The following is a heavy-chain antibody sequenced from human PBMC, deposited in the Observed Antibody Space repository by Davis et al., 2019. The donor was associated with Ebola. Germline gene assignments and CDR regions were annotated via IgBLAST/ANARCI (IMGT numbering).Heavy chain of an antibody. CDR1: GFTFSSYW. D-gene: IGHD4-23*01. Sequence: PGGSLRLSCAASGFTFSSYWMSWVRQAPGKGLEWVANIKQDGSEKYYVDSVKGRFTISRDNAKNSLYLQMNSLRAEDTAVYYCARDYGGNSNDYYYYGMDVWGQGTTVTVSS. V-gene: IGHV3-7*01. CDR2: IKQDGSEK. J-gene: IGHJ6*02. CDR3: ARDYGGNSNDYYYYGMDV.